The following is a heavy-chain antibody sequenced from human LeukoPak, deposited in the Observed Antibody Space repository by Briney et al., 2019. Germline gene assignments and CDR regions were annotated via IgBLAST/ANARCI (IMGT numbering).Heavy chain of an antibody. CDR3: AKGLTGYSSSARQGSPAEAAGPGGGRDV. J-gene: IGHJ6*04. D-gene: IGHD6-13*01. Sequence: GGSLRLSCAASGFTFSSHGMHWVRQAPGKGLEWVAFIRYDGSNKYYADSVKGRFTISRDNSKNTLYLQMNSLRAEDTAVYYCAKGLTGYSSSARQGSPAEAAGPGGGRDVWGKGTTVTISS. V-gene: IGHV3-30*02. CDR2: IRYDGSNK. CDR1: GFTFSSHG.